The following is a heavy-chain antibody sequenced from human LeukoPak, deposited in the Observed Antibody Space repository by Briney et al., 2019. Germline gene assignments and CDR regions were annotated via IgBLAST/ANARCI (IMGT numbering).Heavy chain of an antibody. Sequence: ASAKVSCKASGYTFTSYDINWVRQATGQGLEWMGWMNPNSGNTGYAQKFQGRVTMTRNTSISTAYMELSSLRSEDTAVYYCARGGILTGYYHYYYGMDVWGQGTTVTVSS. CDR2: MNPNSGNT. V-gene: IGHV1-8*01. CDR3: ARGGILTGYYHYYYGMDV. CDR1: GYTFTSYD. D-gene: IGHD3-9*01. J-gene: IGHJ6*02.